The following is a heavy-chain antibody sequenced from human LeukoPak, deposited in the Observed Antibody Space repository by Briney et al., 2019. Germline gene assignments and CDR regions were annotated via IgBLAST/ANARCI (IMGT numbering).Heavy chain of an antibody. J-gene: IGHJ4*02. V-gene: IGHV4-59*01. D-gene: IGHD2-21*02. CDR3: ARSGGLTAMVFY. Sequence: SETLSLTCTVSGGSISSYYWSWIRQPPGKGLEWIGYIYYSGSTIYNPSLKSRVTISVDTSKNQFSPKLSSVTAADTAVYYCARSGGLTAMVFYWGQGTLVTVSS. CDR1: GGSISSYY. CDR2: IYYSGST.